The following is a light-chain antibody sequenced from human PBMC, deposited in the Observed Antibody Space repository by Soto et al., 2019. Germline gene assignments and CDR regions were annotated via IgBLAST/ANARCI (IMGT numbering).Light chain of an antibody. CDR1: QSVSSSY. CDR3: QQYGNSRT. V-gene: IGKV3-20*01. J-gene: IGKJ1*01. Sequence: EIVLTQSPGTLSLSPGERATLSCRASQSVSSSYLAWYQQKPGQAPRLLIYGASSRATGIPDRFSGRGSGTDFTLTISRLEPEDFAVYYCQQYGNSRTFGQGTKVEIK. CDR2: GAS.